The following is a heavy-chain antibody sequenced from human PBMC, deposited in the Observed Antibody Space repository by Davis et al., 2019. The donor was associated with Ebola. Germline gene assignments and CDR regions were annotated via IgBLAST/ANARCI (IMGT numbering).Heavy chain of an antibody. CDR1: GFTFNFYV. CDR2: IDGGDGST. Sequence: GESLKISCAGSGFTFNFYVMSWVRQTPGEGLEWVSSIDGGDGSTHYADSVKGRFTISRDNSKNTLYLQMNGLQSEDTAVYYCTTMRATVTTDYWGQGALVTVSS. D-gene: IGHD4-11*01. V-gene: IGHV3-23*01. CDR3: TTMRATVTTDY. J-gene: IGHJ4*02.